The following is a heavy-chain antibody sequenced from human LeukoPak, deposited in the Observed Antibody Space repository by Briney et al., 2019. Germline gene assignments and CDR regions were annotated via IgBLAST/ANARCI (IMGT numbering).Heavy chain of an antibody. CDR1: GFSVSSNY. CDR2: LYSGGTT. V-gene: IGHV3-66*01. J-gene: IGHJ4*02. CDR3: ARGYGSGSYGY. D-gene: IGHD3-10*01. Sequence: GGSLRLSCAASGFSVSSNYMSWVRQAPGKGLEWVSILYSGGTTYYADSVKGRFTISRDNSKNTLYLQMNSLRAEDTAVYHCARGYGSGSYGYWGQGTLVTVSS.